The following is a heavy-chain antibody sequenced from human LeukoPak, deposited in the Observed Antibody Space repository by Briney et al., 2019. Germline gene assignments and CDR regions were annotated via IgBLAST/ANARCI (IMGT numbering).Heavy chain of an antibody. Sequence: GGSLRLSCAASGLTFSSYAMSWVRQAPGKGLEWVSAISGSGGSTSYADSAKGRFTISRDYSKNTLYLQINSLRAEDTAVYYCANGQGDYYGSAHAFDYWGQGTLVTVSS. CDR3: ANGQGDYYGSAHAFDY. D-gene: IGHD3-10*01. V-gene: IGHV3-23*01. J-gene: IGHJ4*02. CDR1: GLTFSSYA. CDR2: ISGSGGST.